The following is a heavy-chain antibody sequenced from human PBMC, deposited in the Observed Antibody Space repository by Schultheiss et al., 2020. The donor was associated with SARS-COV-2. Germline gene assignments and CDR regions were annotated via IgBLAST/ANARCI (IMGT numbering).Heavy chain of an antibody. J-gene: IGHJ5*02. V-gene: IGHV3-64*04. CDR3: ARDVGYGDYRWFDP. D-gene: IGHD4-17*01. CDR2: ISSNGGST. CDR1: GFTFSSYA. Sequence: GGSLRLSCSASGFTFSSYAMHWVRQAPGKGLKYVSSISSNGGSTYYADSVKGRFTISRDNSKNTLYLQMNSLRAEDTAVYYCARDVGYGDYRWFDPWGQGTLVTVSS.